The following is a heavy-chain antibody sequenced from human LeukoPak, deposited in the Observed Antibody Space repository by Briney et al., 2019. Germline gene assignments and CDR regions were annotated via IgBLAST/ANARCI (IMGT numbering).Heavy chain of an antibody. Sequence: PSETLSLTCTVSGGSIGSSSYYWGWIRQPPGKGLEWIGSIYYSGSTYYNPSLKSRVTISVDTSKNQFSLKLSSVTAADTAVYYCARPAPRYYYGSGSYYFDYWGQGTLVTVSS. CDR1: GGSIGSSSYY. CDR3: ARPAPRYYYGSGSYYFDY. CDR2: IYYSGST. V-gene: IGHV4-39*01. J-gene: IGHJ4*02. D-gene: IGHD3-10*01.